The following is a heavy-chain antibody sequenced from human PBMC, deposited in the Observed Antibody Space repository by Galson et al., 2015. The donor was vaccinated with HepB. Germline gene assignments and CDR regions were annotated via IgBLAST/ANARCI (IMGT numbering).Heavy chain of an antibody. CDR3: AKDGGGGSPRDDGMDV. CDR1: GFTFSSYA. V-gene: IGHV3-23*01. D-gene: IGHD3-16*01. Sequence: SLRLSCAASGFTFSSYAMTWVRQAPGEGLEWLSSISGSGDGTYYADSVKGRFTISRDNSKNTLYLQMNTLRAEDTAVYYCAKDGGGGSPRDDGMDVWGQGTTVTVSS. CDR2: ISGSGDGT. J-gene: IGHJ6*02.